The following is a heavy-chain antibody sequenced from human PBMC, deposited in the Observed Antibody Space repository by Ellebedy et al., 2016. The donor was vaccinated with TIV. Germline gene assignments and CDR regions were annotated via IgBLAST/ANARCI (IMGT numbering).Heavy chain of an antibody. V-gene: IGHV3-30-3*01. Sequence: PGGSLRLSCAASGFTFISHAMHWVRQAPGKGLEWVALISYDGSNKIYADSVKGRFTISRDNSKNTLYLQMNSLRGEDTAVYFCARGTVAVTTSCLDYWGQGTLVTVSS. CDR1: GFTFISHA. D-gene: IGHD2-21*02. CDR3: ARGTVAVTTSCLDY. J-gene: IGHJ4*02. CDR2: ISYDGSNK.